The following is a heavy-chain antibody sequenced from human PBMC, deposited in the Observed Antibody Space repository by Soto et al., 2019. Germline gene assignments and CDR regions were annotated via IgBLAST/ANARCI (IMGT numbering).Heavy chain of an antibody. Sequence: SETLSLTWAVYGGSFSGYYWSWIRQPPGKGLEWIGEINHSGSTNYNPSLTSRVTISVDTSKNQFSLKLSSVTAADTAVYYCARAHLWDYWGQGTLVTVSS. CDR1: GGSFSGYY. CDR3: ARAHLWDY. J-gene: IGHJ4*02. CDR2: INHSGST. V-gene: IGHV4-34*01.